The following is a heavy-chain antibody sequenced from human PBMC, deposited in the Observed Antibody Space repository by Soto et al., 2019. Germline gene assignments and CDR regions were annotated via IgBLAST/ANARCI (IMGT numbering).Heavy chain of an antibody. J-gene: IGHJ6*02. CDR2: IYYSGST. V-gene: IGHV4-39*02. Sequence: SETLSLTCTVSGGSISSSSHYWGWIRQSPGKGLEWIGSIYYSGSTYDNPSLKSRVTISVDTSKNQFSLKLSSVTAADTAVYYCAKEGRAPVYNGFWSGPPSGGMDVWGQGTTVTVSS. CDR1: GGSISSSSHY. D-gene: IGHD3-3*01. CDR3: AKEGRAPVYNGFWSGPPSGGMDV.